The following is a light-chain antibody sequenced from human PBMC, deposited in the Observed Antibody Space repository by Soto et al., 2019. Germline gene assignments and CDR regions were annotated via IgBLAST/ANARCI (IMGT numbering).Light chain of an antibody. CDR1: SRDVGGYNY. Sequence: QSVLTQPASVSGSPGQSITISCTGTSRDVGGYNYVSWYQQHPGKAPKLMIYDVSNRPSGVSNRFSGSKSGNTASLTISGLQAEDEADYYCSSYTSSSTLRWVFGGGTKLTVL. J-gene: IGLJ3*02. CDR2: DVS. CDR3: SSYTSSSTLRWV. V-gene: IGLV2-14*01.